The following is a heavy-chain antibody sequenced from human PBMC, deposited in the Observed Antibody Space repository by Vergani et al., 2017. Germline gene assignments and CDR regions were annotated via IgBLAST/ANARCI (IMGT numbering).Heavy chain of an antibody. CDR2: ISGSGGNT. J-gene: IGHJ4*02. V-gene: IGHV3-23*01. Sequence: EVQLLESGGNLIQPGGSLRLSCGASGFTFSSYAMTWVRLAPGKGLQWVSAISGSGGNTFYTDSVKGRFTISRDNSKDTLYLQMNSLRVEDTAIYYCAKEGMITFGGVIAYWGQGTLVTVSS. D-gene: IGHD3-16*02. CDR1: GFTFSSYA. CDR3: AKEGMITFGGVIAY.